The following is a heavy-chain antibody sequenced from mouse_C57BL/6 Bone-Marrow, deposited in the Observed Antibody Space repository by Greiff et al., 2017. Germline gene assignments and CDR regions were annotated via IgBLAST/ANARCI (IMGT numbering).Heavy chain of an antibody. V-gene: IGHV5-6*01. CDR3: ARHADSNHRYFDV. CDR2: ISSGGSYT. Sequence: EVHLVESGGDLVKPGGSLKLSCAASGFTFSSYGMSWVRQTPDKRLEWVATISSGGSYTYYPDSVKGRFTISRDNAKNTLYLQMSSLNSEDTAMYYFARHADSNHRYFDVWGTGTTVTVSS. CDR1: GFTFSSYG. D-gene: IGHD2-5*01. J-gene: IGHJ1*03.